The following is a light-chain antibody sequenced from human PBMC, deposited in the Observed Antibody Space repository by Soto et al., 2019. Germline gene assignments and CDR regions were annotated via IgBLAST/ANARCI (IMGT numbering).Light chain of an antibody. CDR1: SSDVGGYNY. CDR2: DVS. J-gene: IGLJ3*02. Sequence: QSVLTQPRSVSGSPGQSVTISCTGTSSDVGGYNYVSWYQQHSGKAPKLMIYDVSKRPSGVPDRFSGSKSGNAASLTISGLQADDEADYSCCSYAGSNTGVFGGGTKLTVL. V-gene: IGLV2-11*01. CDR3: CSYAGSNTGV.